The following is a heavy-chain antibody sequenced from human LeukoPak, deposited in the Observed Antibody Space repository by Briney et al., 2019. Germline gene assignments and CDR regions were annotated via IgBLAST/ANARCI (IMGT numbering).Heavy chain of an antibody. Sequence: PSQTLSLTCTVSGGSISSGSYYWSWIRQPAGKGLEWIGRIYTSGSTNYNPSLKSRVTISVDTSKNQFSLKLSSVTAADTAVYYCARESGRPRAPFDPWGQGTLVTVSS. CDR1: GGSISSGSYY. D-gene: IGHD1-26*01. CDR2: IYTSGST. CDR3: ARESGRPRAPFDP. J-gene: IGHJ5*02. V-gene: IGHV4-61*02.